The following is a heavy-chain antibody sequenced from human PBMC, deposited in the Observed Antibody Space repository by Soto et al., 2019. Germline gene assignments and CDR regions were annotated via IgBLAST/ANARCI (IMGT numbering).Heavy chain of an antibody. CDR3: VRDYLLTGFDT. Sequence: SETLSLTCTVSNASISTISSYYWTWVRQPPGKGLEWIGYVYYSGSTNFNPSLKSRVGMSIDTSKNQFSLELRSVTAADTATYYCVRDYLLTGFDTWGQGTLVTVSS. CDR2: VYYSGST. J-gene: IGHJ5*02. D-gene: IGHD3-9*01. CDR1: NASISTISSYY. V-gene: IGHV4-61*01.